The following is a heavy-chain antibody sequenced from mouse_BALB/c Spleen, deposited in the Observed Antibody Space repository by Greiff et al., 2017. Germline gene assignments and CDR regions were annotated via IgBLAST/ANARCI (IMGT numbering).Heavy chain of an antibody. D-gene: IGHD2-1*01. J-gene: IGHJ1*01. Sequence: VQLKQSGPELVKPGASVKMSCKASGYTFTSYVMHWVKQKPGQGLEWIGYINPYNDGTKYNEKFKGKATLTSDKSSSTAYMELSSLTSEDSAVYYCARPYGNYGWYFDVWGAGTTVTVSS. CDR3: ARPYGNYGWYFDV. CDR2: INPYNDGT. V-gene: IGHV1-14*01. CDR1: GYTFTSYV.